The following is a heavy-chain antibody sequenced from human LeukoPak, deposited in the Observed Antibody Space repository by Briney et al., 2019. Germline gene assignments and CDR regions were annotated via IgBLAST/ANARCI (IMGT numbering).Heavy chain of an antibody. V-gene: IGHV3-21*01. J-gene: IGHJ5*02. CDR1: GFTFSSYS. CDR3: ARSRGAYSSSWYWFDP. D-gene: IGHD6-13*01. CDR2: ISSSSSYI. Sequence: PGGSLRLSCAASGFTFSSYSLNWVRQAPGKGLEWVSSISSSSSYIYYADSVKGRFTISRDNAKNSLYLQMNSLRAEDTALYYCARSRGAYSSSWYWFDPWGQGTLVTVSS.